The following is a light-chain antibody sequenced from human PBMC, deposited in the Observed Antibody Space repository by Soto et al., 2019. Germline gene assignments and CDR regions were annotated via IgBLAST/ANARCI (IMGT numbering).Light chain of an antibody. CDR2: VAS. V-gene: IGKV3-15*01. J-gene: IGKJ4*01. Sequence: EIVMTQSPATLSVSPGERATLSCRASQSVSSSLAWYQQKPGQTPKLLIYVASTRATGIPARFSGSGSGTEFTLTISSLRSEDFAVYYCQQYNVWPLTFGGGTKVEFK. CDR1: QSVSSS. CDR3: QQYNVWPLT.